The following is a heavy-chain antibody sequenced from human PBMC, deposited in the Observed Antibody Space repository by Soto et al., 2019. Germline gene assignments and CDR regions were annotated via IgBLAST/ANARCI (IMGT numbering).Heavy chain of an antibody. CDR3: AREMAGTGSY. Sequence: GGSLRLSCAASGFTFSTYWMHWVRQAPGKGLVWVSRINTDGTRTDHADSVKGRFTISRDNAKNTLYLQMNSLRAEDTAVYYCAREMAGTGSYWGQGALVTVSS. D-gene: IGHD6-19*01. CDR1: GFTFSTYW. CDR2: INTDGTRT. J-gene: IGHJ4*02. V-gene: IGHV3-74*01.